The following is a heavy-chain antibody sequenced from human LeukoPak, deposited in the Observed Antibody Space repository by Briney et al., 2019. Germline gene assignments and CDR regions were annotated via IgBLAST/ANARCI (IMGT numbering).Heavy chain of an antibody. CDR2: ITWKGHSI. V-gene: IGHV3-20*04. CDR3: ARAYGKWNDVYFYAFDL. J-gene: IGHJ3*01. CDR1: RYPFDQYG. Sequence: GGSLSLSCAASRYPFDQYGMLWVPQTGGRGLEWVSGITWKGHSILYADSVKGRFTVSRDNAKSSLYLQMNSLRAEDTALYYCARAYGKWNDVYFYAFDLWGQGTMVTVSS. D-gene: IGHD1-20*01.